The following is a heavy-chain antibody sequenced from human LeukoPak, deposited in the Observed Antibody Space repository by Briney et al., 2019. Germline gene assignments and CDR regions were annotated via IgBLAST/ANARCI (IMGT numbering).Heavy chain of an antibody. CDR3: AREYSNWGANYYYYYMDV. CDR1: GGTFSSYA. Sequence: GASVKVSCKASGGTFSSYAISWVRQAPGQGLEGMGRIIPIFGTANYAQKFQGRLTITTDESTSTAYMELSSLRSEDTAVYYCAREYSNWGANYYYYYMDVWGKGTTVTVSS. CDR2: IIPIFGTA. V-gene: IGHV1-69*05. D-gene: IGHD4-11*01. J-gene: IGHJ6*03.